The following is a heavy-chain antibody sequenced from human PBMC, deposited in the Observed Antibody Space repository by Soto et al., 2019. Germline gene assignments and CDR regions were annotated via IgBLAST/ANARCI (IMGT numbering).Heavy chain of an antibody. CDR2: ISYDGSNK. CDR3: ARGRPWELLHYGDY. CDR1: GFTFSSYA. J-gene: IGHJ4*02. D-gene: IGHD1-26*01. Sequence: PGGSLRLSCAASGFTFSSYAMHWVRQAPGKGLEWVAVISYDGSNKYYADSVKGRFTISRDNSKNTLYLQMNSLRAEDTAVYYWARGRPWELLHYGDYWGKGTLVTVSS. V-gene: IGHV3-30-3*01.